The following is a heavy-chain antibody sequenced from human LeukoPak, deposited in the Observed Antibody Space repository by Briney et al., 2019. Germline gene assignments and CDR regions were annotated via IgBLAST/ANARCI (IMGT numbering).Heavy chain of an antibody. CDR2: INHSGST. D-gene: IGHD3-3*01. V-gene: IGHV4-34*01. J-gene: IGHJ4*02. Sequence: SETLSLTCTVSGGSISSYYWSWIRQPPGKGLEWIGEINHSGSTNYNPSLKSRVTISVDTSKNQFSLKLSSVTAADTAVYYCARHPRLTILSKAFDYWGQGTLVTVSS. CDR3: ARHPRLTILSKAFDY. CDR1: GGSISSYY.